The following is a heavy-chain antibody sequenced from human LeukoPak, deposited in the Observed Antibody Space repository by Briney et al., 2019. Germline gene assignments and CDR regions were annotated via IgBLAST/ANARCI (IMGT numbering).Heavy chain of an antibody. CDR3: ARRYCGGDCYLDAFDI. J-gene: IGHJ3*02. V-gene: IGHV1-18*01. CDR1: GYTFTSYG. Sequence: ASVKVSCKASGYTFTSYGINWVRQAPGQGLEWMGWISACNGNTNYAQKLQGRVTMTTDTSTSTAYMELRSLRSDDTAVYYCARRYCGGDCYLDAFDIWGQGTMVTVSS. CDR2: ISACNGNT. D-gene: IGHD2-21*02.